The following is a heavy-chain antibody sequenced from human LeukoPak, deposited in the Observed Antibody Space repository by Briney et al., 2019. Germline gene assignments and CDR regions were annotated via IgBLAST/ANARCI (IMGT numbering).Heavy chain of an antibody. J-gene: IGHJ4*02. Sequence: GASVKVSCKASGYTFTSYGISWVRQAPGQGLEWMGWISAYNGNTNYAQKLQGRVTMTTDTSTSTAYMELRSLRSDDTAVYYCARVRMILATAMVPYFDYWGQGTLVTVSS. CDR2: ISAYNGNT. CDR3: ARVRMILATAMVPYFDY. V-gene: IGHV1-18*01. CDR1: GYTFTSYG. D-gene: IGHD5-18*01.